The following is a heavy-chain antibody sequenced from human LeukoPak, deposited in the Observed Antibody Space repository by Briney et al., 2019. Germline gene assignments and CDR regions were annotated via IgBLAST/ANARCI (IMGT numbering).Heavy chain of an antibody. CDR3: AKNSARTTVTTGLSY. D-gene: IGHD4-17*01. J-gene: IGHJ4*02. CDR2: IGGSGAST. Sequence: GGSLRLSCAASGFIFSNYAMTWVRQAPGKGLEWVSAIGGSGASTYYADSVKGRFTISRDNSKNTVYLQMNSLRAEDTAVYYCAKNSARTTVTTGLSYWGQGTLVTVSS. CDR1: GFIFSNYA. V-gene: IGHV3-23*01.